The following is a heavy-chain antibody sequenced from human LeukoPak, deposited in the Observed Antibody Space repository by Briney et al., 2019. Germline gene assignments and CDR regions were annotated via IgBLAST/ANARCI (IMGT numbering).Heavy chain of an antibody. D-gene: IGHD2-15*01. CDR2: ISYDGSNK. V-gene: IGHV3-30*04. CDR3: ARDHVVVVAATQDYYYYGMDV. CDR1: GFTFSSYA. J-gene: IGHJ6*02. Sequence: GGSLRLSCAASGFTFSSYAMHWVRQAPGKGLEWVAVISYDGSNKYYADSVKGRFTISRDNSKNTLYLQMNSLRAEDTAVYYCARDHVVVVAATQDYYYYGMDVWGQGTTVTVSS.